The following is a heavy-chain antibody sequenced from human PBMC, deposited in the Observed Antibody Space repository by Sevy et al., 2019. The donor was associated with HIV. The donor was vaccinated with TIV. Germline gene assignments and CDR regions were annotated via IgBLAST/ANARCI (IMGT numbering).Heavy chain of an antibody. D-gene: IGHD1-1*01. CDR3: ARDYNRGGRKLNLFDP. V-gene: IGHV3-21*01. CDR1: GFTFSTYS. CDR2: IGSTSNYI. Sequence: GGSLRLSCAASGFTFSTYSMNWVRQAPGKGLEWVSSIGSTSNYIDNAYSVKGRFTISGDNAKNSLYLQMNNLRAEDTAAYYCARDYNRGGRKLNLFDPWGQGTLVTVSS. J-gene: IGHJ5*02.